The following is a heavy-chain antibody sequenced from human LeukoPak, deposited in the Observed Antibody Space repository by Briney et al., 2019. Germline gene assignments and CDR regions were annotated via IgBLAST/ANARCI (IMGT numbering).Heavy chain of an antibody. J-gene: IGHJ4*02. Sequence: ASVKVSCKASGYTFTSYYMHWVRQAPGQGLEWMGIINPSGGSTSYAQKFQGRVTMTRDTSTSTVYMELSSLRSEDTAVYYCASLYCGGDCPLGWGQGTLVTVSS. V-gene: IGHV1-46*01. CDR3: ASLYCGGDCPLG. CDR2: INPSGGST. CDR1: GYTFTSYY. D-gene: IGHD2-21*02.